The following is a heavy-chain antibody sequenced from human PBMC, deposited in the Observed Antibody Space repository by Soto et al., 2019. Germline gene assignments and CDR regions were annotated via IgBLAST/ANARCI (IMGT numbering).Heavy chain of an antibody. CDR1: GYSFTSYW. V-gene: IGHV5-51*01. J-gene: IGHJ4*02. CDR3: ARQLHPDYYDSSGYFYY. CDR2: IYPGDSDT. D-gene: IGHD3-22*01. Sequence: GESLKISCKGSGYSFTSYWIGWVRQMPGKGLEWMGIIYPGDSDTRYSPSFQGQVTISADKSISTAYLQWSSLKASDTAMYYCARQLHPDYYDSSGYFYYWGQGTLVTVSS.